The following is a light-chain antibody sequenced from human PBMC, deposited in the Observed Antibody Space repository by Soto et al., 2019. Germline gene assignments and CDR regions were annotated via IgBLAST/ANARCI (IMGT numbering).Light chain of an antibody. CDR2: DAS. V-gene: IGKV1-13*02. CDR1: QGISSA. CDR3: QQFNSYPPLT. Sequence: AIQLTQSPSSLSASVGDRVTITCRASQGISSALAWYQQKPGKAPKLLIYDASSLESGVPSRFSGSGSGTDFTLTISSLQPEDFATYYCQQFNSYPPLTFGGGTRWISN. J-gene: IGKJ4*01.